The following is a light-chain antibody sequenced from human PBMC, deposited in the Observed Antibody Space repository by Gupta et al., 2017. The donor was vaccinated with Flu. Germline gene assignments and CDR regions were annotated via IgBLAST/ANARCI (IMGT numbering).Light chain of an antibody. CDR2: AAS. J-gene: IGKJ1*01. V-gene: IGKV1-39*01. CDR1: QSISSY. Sequence: IQMTQPPSSLSASVGDRVTITCRASQSISSYLNWYQQKPGKAPKLLIYAASSLQSGVPSRFSGSGSGTDFTLTISSLQPEDVATYYCQQSYSTPRWTFGQGTKVEIK. CDR3: QQSYSTPRWT.